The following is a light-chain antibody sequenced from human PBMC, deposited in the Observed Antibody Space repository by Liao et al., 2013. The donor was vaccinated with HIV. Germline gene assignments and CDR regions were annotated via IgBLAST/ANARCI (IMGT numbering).Light chain of an antibody. CDR1: KLGDKY. CDR3: QAWDSSTLHVV. V-gene: IGLV3-1*01. Sequence: SYELTQPPSVSVSPGQTASITCSGDKLGDKYACWYQQKPGQSPVLVIYQDSKRPSGIPERFSGSNSGNTATLTISGTQAMDEADYYCQAWDSSTLHVVFGRRDQADRP. J-gene: IGLJ2*01. CDR2: QDS.